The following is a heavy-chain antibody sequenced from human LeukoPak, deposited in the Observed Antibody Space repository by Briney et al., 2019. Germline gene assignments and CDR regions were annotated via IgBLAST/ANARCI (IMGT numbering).Heavy chain of an antibody. V-gene: IGHV3-30*18. CDR1: GFTFSSYG. J-gene: IGHJ4*02. CDR2: ISYDGSNK. Sequence: GGSLRLSCAASGFTFSSYGMHWVRQARGRGREWVALISYDGSNKYSADSVKGRFTISRANSKNTLYLQMNSLTAEDTAVYYCANYDSSGYYYDNWGQGTLVTVSS. CDR3: ANYDSSGYYYDN. D-gene: IGHD3-22*01.